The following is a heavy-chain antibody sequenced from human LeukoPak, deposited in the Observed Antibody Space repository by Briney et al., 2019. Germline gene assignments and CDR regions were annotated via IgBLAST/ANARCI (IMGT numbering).Heavy chain of an antibody. CDR1: GFTFSSYA. J-gene: IGHJ6*02. D-gene: IGHD3-10*01. CDR2: ISGSGGST. V-gene: IGHV3-23*01. CDR3: AIHLRGVRSHTYYYYYGMDV. Sequence: GVLRLSCAASGFTFSSYAMSWVRQAPGKGLEWVSAISGSGGSTYYADSVKGRFTISRDNSKNTLYLQMNSLRAEDTAVYYRAIHLRGVRSHTYYYYYGMDVWGQGTTVTVSS.